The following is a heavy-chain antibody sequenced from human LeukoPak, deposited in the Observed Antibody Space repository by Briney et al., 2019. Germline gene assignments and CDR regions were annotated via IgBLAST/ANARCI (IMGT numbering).Heavy chain of an antibody. D-gene: IGHD6-13*01. J-gene: IGHJ6*03. CDR2: MYHGGST. CDR1: GYSISSGYY. V-gene: IGHV4-38-2*01. Sequence: SDTLSLTCAVSGYSISSGYYWGWIPQSPGKGLEWVWSMYHGGSTYYNPSLKSQVTISIDTSKDLFSLKLSSVPAADTPVYYCARVEAAGPYYYMDVWGKATTVTVSS. CDR3: ARVEAAGPYYYMDV.